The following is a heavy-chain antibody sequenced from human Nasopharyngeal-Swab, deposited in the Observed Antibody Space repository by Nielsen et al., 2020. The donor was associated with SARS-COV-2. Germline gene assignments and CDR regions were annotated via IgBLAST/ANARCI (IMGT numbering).Heavy chain of an antibody. V-gene: IGHV4-38-2*02. CDR2: VYHSGST. CDR1: GYSINSDYF. D-gene: IGHD5-18*01. J-gene: IGHJ4*02. Sequence: SETLSLTCTVSGYSINSDYFWGWIRPPPGTGLEWIGGVYHSGSTHYNPSLKSRVTISVDTSKNQFSLKLSSVTAADTAVYYCARDGVQLWLRVGYFDYWGQGTLVTVSS. CDR3: ARDGVQLWLRVGYFDY.